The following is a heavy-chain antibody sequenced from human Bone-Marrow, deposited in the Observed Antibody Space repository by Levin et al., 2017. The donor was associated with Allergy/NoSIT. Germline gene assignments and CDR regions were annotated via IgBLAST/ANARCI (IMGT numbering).Heavy chain of an antibody. Sequence: GESLKISCAASGFTFSNYAVSWVRQAPGKGLEWVSTIGVTASNTYYAGSVKGRFTISRDNSKNTLSLQMNSLRAEDSAVYYCAKVPQGELGYYYSYMDVWGKGTTVTVSS. D-gene: IGHD3-16*01. V-gene: IGHV3-23*01. CDR2: IGVTASNT. J-gene: IGHJ6*03. CDR3: AKVPQGELGYYYSYMDV. CDR1: GFTFSNYA.